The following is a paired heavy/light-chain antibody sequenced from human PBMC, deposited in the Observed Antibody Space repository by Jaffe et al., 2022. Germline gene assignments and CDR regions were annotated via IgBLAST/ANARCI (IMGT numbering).Light chain of an antibody. J-gene: IGLJ2*01. CDR2: EVT. V-gene: IGLV2-8*01. Sequence: QSALTQPPSASGSPGQSVTISCTGTNRDIGRYDFVSWYQQHPGRAPKLMIYEVTKRPSGVPDRFSASKSGNTASLTVSGLQAEDEADYYCCSYGGSNNLILIFGGGTKLTVL. CDR3: CSYGGSNNLILI. CDR1: NRDIGRYDF.
Heavy chain of an antibody. CDR1: GFAFSSYW. Sequence: EVQLVESGGTLVQPGESLRLSCAASGFAFSSYWMHWVRQAPGKGLEWVTDINQDGSVKFYADSVKGRFTISRDNAKNSLFLQMNSLRAEDTAVYYCARGETYAVFYWGQGALVTVSS. V-gene: IGHV3-7*05. J-gene: IGHJ4*02. CDR3: ARGETYAVFY. D-gene: IGHD2-2*01. CDR2: INQDGSVK.